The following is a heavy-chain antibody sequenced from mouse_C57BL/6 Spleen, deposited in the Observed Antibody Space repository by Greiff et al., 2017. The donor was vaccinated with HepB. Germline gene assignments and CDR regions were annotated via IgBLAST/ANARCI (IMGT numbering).Heavy chain of an antibody. J-gene: IGHJ2*01. CDR1: GFNIKDDY. Sequence: EVQLVESGAELVRPGASVKLSCTASGFNIKDDYMHWVKQRPEQGLEWIGWIDPENGDTEYASKFQGKATITADTSSNTAYLQLSSLTSEDTAVYYCTYYYGSSYENYFDYWGQGTTLTVSS. CDR2: IDPENGDT. V-gene: IGHV14-4*01. CDR3: TYYYGSSYENYFDY. D-gene: IGHD1-1*01.